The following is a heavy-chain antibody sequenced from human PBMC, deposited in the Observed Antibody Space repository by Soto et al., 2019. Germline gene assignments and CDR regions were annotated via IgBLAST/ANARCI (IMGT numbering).Heavy chain of an antibody. CDR1: GGSISSSSYY. J-gene: IGHJ5*02. V-gene: IGHV4-39*01. CDR2: IYYSGST. CDR3: ARRKGRVAAAGHNWFDP. Sequence: PSETLSLTCTVSGGSISSSSYYWGWIRQPPGKGLEWIGSIYYSGSTYYNPSLKSRVTISVDTSKNQFSLKLSSVTAADTAVYYCARRKGRVAAAGHNWFDPWGQGTLVTVSS. D-gene: IGHD6-13*01.